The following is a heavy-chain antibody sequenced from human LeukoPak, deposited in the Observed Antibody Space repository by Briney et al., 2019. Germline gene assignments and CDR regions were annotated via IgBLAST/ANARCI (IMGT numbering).Heavy chain of an antibody. V-gene: IGHV3-9*01. J-gene: IGHJ6*02. CDR1: GFTFDDYA. Sequence: PGRSLRLSCAASGFTFDDYAMHWVRLAPGKGLEWISGINWNGGTIVYADPVKGRFSISRDNAKNTLYLQMDSLRPDDTALYSCAKDKVSIPYGMDVWGQGTTVIVSS. D-gene: IGHD5/OR15-5a*01. CDR2: INWNGGTI. CDR3: AKDKVSIPYGMDV.